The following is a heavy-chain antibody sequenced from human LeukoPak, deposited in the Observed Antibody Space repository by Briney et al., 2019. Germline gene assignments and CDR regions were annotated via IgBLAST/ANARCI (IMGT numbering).Heavy chain of an antibody. CDR1: GFTFSNYW. D-gene: IGHD6-13*01. J-gene: IGHJ4*02. V-gene: IGHV3-23*01. Sequence: GGSLRLSCAASGFTFSNYWMSWVRQAPGTGPEWVSSISDDGGGTYYADSVKGRFTISRDNSKNMLYLQMNSLRAEDTAVYYCAKLTAYSSSLTPFDYWGQGTLVTVSS. CDR2: ISDDGGGT. CDR3: AKLTAYSSSLTPFDY.